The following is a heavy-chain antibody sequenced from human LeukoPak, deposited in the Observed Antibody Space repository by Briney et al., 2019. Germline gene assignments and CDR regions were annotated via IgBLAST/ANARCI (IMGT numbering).Heavy chain of an antibody. CDR1: GYTFTSYY. CDR2: INPSGGST. Sequence: ASVKFSCKASGYTFTSYYMHWVRQAPGQGLEWMGIINPSGGSTSYAQKFQGRVTMTRDTSTSTVYMELNSLRSEDTAVYYCARDFTRYCSGGSCYVLGYWGQGTLVTVSS. D-gene: IGHD2-15*01. V-gene: IGHV1-46*01. J-gene: IGHJ4*02. CDR3: ARDFTRYCSGGSCYVLGY.